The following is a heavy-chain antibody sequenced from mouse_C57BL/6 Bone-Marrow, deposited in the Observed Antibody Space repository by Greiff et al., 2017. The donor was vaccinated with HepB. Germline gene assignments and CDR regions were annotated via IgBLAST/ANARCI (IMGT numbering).Heavy chain of an antibody. CDR3: SRSPDGYYVCYWYFDV. CDR2: INPSTGGT. Sequence: VQLQQSGPELVKPGASVKISCKASGYSFTGYYMNWVKQSPEKSLEWIGEINPSTGGTTYNQKFKAKATLTVDKSSSTAYMQLKSLTSEDSAVYYCSRSPDGYYVCYWYFDVWGTGTTVTVSS. V-gene: IGHV1-42*01. J-gene: IGHJ1*03. CDR1: GYSFTGYY. D-gene: IGHD2-3*01.